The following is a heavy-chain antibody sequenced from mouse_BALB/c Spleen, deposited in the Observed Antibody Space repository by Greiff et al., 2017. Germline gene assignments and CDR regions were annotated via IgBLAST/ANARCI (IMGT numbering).Heavy chain of an antibody. Sequence: QLHVKQSGAELVKPGASVKLSCKTSGYTFTSYWIQWVKQRPGQGLGWIGEIFPGTGTTYYNEKFKGKATLTIDTSSSTAYMQLSSLTSEDSAVYFCARSGKLRRGFAYWGQGTLVTVSA. CDR3: ARSGKLRRGFAY. V-gene: IGHV1S132*01. CDR2: IFPGTGTT. D-gene: IGHD2-4*01. J-gene: IGHJ3*01. CDR1: GYTFTSYW.